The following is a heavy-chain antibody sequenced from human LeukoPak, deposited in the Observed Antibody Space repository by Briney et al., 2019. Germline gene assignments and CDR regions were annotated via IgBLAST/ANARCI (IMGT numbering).Heavy chain of an antibody. CDR3: ARSSIMFGGITSK. V-gene: IGHV3-21*01. J-gene: IGHJ4*02. CDR2: ISSSSSYI. CDR1: GFTCSSYS. Sequence: GGALRLSCAASGFTCSSYSMNWVRQAPGKGLEWVSSISSSSSYIYYADSVKGRFTISRDNAKNSLYLQMNSLRAEDTAVYYCARSSIMFGGITSKWGQGTLVTVSS. D-gene: IGHD3-16*01.